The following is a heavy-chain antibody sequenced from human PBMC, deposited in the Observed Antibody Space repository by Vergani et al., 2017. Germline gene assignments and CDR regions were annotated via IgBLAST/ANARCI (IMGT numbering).Heavy chain of an antibody. CDR1: GFTFSSYG. J-gene: IGHJ4*02. V-gene: IGHV3-33*01. CDR3: ARANKVPAARYNSWSYYFDY. CDR2: IWYDGSNK. Sequence: QVQLVESGGGVVQPGRSLRLSCAASGFTFSSYGMHWVRQAPGKGLEWVAVIWYDGSNKYYADSVKGRFTISRDNSKNTLYLQMNSLRAEDTAVYYCARANKVPAARYNSWSYYFDYWGQGTLVTVSS. D-gene: IGHD2-2*01.